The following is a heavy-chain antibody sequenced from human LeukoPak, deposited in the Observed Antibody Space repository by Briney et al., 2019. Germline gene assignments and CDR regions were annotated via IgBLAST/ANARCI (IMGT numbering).Heavy chain of an antibody. CDR2: INPSGGST. CDR1: GYTFTSYY. Sequence: GASVKVSCKASGYTFTSYYMHWVRQAPGQGLEWMGIINPSGGSTSYAQKFQGRVTMTRDTSTSTVYMELSSLRSEDTAVYYRARDRDNYYDSSGFNYFDYWGQGTLVTVSS. J-gene: IGHJ4*02. V-gene: IGHV1-46*01. D-gene: IGHD3-22*01. CDR3: ARDRDNYYDSSGFNYFDY.